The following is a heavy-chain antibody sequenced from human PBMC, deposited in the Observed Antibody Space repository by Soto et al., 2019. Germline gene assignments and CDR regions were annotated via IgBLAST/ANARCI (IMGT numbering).Heavy chain of an antibody. V-gene: IGHV1-46*01. CDR2: INPSGGST. CDR1: GYTFTSYY. Sequence: QVQLVQSGAEVKKPGASVKVSCKASGYTFTSYYMHWVRQAPGQGLEWMGIINPSGGSTSYAQKFQGRVTMTRDTSTSTVYMELSSLRSEDTAVYYCASLAVRGVIFDSWGQGTLVTVSS. CDR3: ASLAVRGVIFDS. D-gene: IGHD3-10*01. J-gene: IGHJ4*02.